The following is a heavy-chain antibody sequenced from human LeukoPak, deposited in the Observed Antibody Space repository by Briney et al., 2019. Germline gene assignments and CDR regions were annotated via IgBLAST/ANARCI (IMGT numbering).Heavy chain of an antibody. CDR2: INHSGST. Sequence: SETLSLTCAVYGGSFSGYYWSWIRQPLGKGLEWIGEINHSGSTNYNPSLKSRVTISVDTSKNQFSLKLSSVTAADTAVYYCARGYWYLVYWGQGTLVTVSS. D-gene: IGHD2-8*02. J-gene: IGHJ4*02. CDR3: ARGYWYLVY. CDR1: GGSFSGYY. V-gene: IGHV4-34*01.